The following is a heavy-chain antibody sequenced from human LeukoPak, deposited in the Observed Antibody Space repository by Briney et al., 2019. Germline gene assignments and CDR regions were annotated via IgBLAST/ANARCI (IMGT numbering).Heavy chain of an antibody. CDR3: ARGLYCSSSTSCYDCGMDV. Sequence: ASVKVSCKASGGTFRSYGLNWVRQAPGQGLEWMGGFIPILGTAKYAQKLQGRVTITADESTSTGYMELSSLRYEDTAVYYCARGLYCSSSTSCYDCGMDVWGQGTTVTVSS. J-gene: IGHJ6*02. CDR2: FIPILGTA. CDR1: GGTFRSYG. D-gene: IGHD2-2*01. V-gene: IGHV1-69*13.